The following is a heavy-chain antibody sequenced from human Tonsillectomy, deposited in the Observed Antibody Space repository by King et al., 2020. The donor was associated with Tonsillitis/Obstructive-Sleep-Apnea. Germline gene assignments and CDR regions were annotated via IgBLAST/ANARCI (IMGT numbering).Heavy chain of an antibody. Sequence: VQLVESGGGLVQPGRSLRLSCAASGFTFDDYAMHWVRQAPGKGLEWVSGISWNSGNICYAASVKGRFTISRDNAKNSLYLQMNSLRPEDTALYYCAKAPGPIVVVTGANRAQGLDYYMDVWGKGTTVTVAS. CDR1: GFTFDDYA. CDR3: AKAPGPIVVVTGANRAQGLDYYMDV. CDR2: ISWNSGNI. V-gene: IGHV3-9*01. J-gene: IGHJ6*03. D-gene: IGHD2-2*01.